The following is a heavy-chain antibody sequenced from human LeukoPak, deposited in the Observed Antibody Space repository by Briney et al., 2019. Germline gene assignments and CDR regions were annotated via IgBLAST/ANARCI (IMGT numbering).Heavy chain of an antibody. CDR3: ARHSEHPISPRYSSSWSSFAY. D-gene: IGHD6-13*01. CDR2: INPNSGGT. Sequence: GASVKVSCKASGYTFTGYYMHWVRQAPGQGLEWMGWINPNSGGTNYAQKFQGRVTMTRDASISTAYMELSRLRSDDTAVHYCARHSEHPISPRYSSSWSSFAYGGQEPRSTV. CDR1: GYTFTGYY. J-gene: IGHJ4*02. V-gene: IGHV1-2*02.